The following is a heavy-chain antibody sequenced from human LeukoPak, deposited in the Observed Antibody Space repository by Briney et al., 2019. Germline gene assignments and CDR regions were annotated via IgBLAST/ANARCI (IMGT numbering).Heavy chain of an antibody. V-gene: IGHV1-69*05. CDR1: GGTFSSYA. J-gene: IGHJ3*02. Sequence: VASVKVSCKASGGTFSSYAISWVRQAPGQGLEWMGGIIPIFGTANYAQKFQGRVTITTDESTSTAYMELSSLRSEDTAVYYCARGYCSSTSCYRWNWNLEAFDIWGQGTMVTVSS. CDR2: IIPIFGTA. CDR3: ARGYCSSTSCYRWNWNLEAFDI. D-gene: IGHD2-2*01.